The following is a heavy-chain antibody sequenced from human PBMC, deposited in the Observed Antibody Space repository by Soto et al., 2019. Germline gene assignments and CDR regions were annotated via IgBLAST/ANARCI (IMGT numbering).Heavy chain of an antibody. D-gene: IGHD4-4*01. Sequence: TGGSLRLSCAASGFTFSSYAMSWVRQAPGKGLEWVSAISGSGGSTYYADSVKGRFTISRDNSKNTLYLQMNSLRAEDTAVYYCAKGPNYLYYFDYWGQGTLVTVSS. CDR2: ISGSGGST. CDR1: GFTFSSYA. V-gene: IGHV3-23*01. J-gene: IGHJ4*02. CDR3: AKGPNYLYYFDY.